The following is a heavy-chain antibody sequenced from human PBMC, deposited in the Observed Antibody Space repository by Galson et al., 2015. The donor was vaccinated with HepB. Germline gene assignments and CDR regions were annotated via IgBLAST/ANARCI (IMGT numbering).Heavy chain of an antibody. Sequence: SLRLSCAASGFTLSSYAMHWVRQAPGKGLEWVAVISYDGSNKYYADSVKGRFTISRDNSKNTLYLQMNSLRAEDTAVYYCARPVTPYGYYYFDYWGQGTLVTVSS. CDR3: ARPVTPYGYYYFDY. CDR1: GFTLSSYA. V-gene: IGHV3-30-3*01. J-gene: IGHJ4*02. CDR2: ISYDGSNK. D-gene: IGHD5-24*01.